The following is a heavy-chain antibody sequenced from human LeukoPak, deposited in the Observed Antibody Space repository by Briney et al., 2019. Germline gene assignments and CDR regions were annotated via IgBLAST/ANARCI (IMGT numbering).Heavy chain of an antibody. CDR1: GGSISSYY. CDR3: ARRGLLGGFDY. Sequence: KPSETLSLTCTVSGGSISSYYWSWIRQPPGKGLEWIGYIYYSGSTNFNPSLKSRVTISVDTSKNQFSLKLSSVTAADTAVYYCARRGLLGGFDYWGQGTLVTVSS. J-gene: IGHJ4*02. CDR2: IYYSGST. V-gene: IGHV4-59*01. D-gene: IGHD3-16*01.